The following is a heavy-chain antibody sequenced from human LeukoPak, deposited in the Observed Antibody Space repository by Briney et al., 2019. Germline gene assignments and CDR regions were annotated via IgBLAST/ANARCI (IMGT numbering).Heavy chain of an antibody. CDR3: ARSGIAAAGIYYGMDV. J-gene: IGHJ6*02. V-gene: IGHV3-48*03. Sequence: GGSLRLSCATSGFTFSSYEMNWVRQAPGKGLEWVSYISSSGSTIYYADSVKGRFTISRDNAKNSLYLQMNSLRAEDTAVYYCARSGIAAAGIYYGMDVWDQGTTVTVSS. CDR1: GFTFSSYE. D-gene: IGHD6-13*01. CDR2: ISSSGSTI.